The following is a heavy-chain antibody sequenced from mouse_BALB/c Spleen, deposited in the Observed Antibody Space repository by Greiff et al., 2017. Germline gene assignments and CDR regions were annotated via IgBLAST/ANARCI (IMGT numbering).Heavy chain of an antibody. Sequence: EVHLVESGGDLVKPGGSLKLSCAASGFTFSSYGMSWVRQTPDKRLEWVATISSGGSYTYYPDSVKGRFTISRDNAKNTLYLQMSSLKSEDTAMYYCARHGGGNYWFAYWGQGTLVTVSA. CDR3: ARHGGGNYWFAY. CDR1: GFTFSSYG. V-gene: IGHV5-6*01. CDR2: ISSGGSYT. J-gene: IGHJ3*01. D-gene: IGHD2-1*01.